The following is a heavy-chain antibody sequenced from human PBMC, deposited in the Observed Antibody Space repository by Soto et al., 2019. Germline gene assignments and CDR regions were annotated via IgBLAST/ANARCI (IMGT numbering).Heavy chain of an antibody. CDR1: GGSFSGYY. J-gene: IGHJ6*02. Sequence: QVQLQQWGAGLLKPSETLSLTCAVYGGSFSGYYWSWIRQPPGKGLEWIGEINHSGSTNYNPSLKSRVTISVDTSKNQFSLKLSSVTAADTAVYYCARTSPYGQHYYYGMDVWGQGTTVTVSS. CDR3: ARTSPYGQHYYYGMDV. D-gene: IGHD2-2*01. V-gene: IGHV4-34*01. CDR2: INHSGST.